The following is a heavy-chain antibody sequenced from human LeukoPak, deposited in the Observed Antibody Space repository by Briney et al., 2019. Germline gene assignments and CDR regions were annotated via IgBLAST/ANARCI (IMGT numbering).Heavy chain of an antibody. CDR2: ISWNSGSI. CDR3: AKDTRFDYYMDV. Sequence: PGGSLRLSCAASGLTFDDYAMHWVRQAPGKGLEWVSGISWNSGSIGYADSVKGRFTISRDNAKNSLYLQMNSLRAEDTALYYCAKDTRFDYYMDVWGKGTTVTVSS. J-gene: IGHJ6*03. V-gene: IGHV3-9*01. CDR1: GLTFDDYA.